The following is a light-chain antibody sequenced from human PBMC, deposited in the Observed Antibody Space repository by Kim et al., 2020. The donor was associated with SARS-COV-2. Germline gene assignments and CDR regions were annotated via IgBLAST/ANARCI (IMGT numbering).Light chain of an antibody. V-gene: IGKV3D-7*01. CDR3: QQDYNLPPT. CDR1: QSVSSSY. CDR2: GAS. J-gene: IGKJ1*01. Sequence: PGERVTLSCRASQSVSSSYLTWYQQKPGQAPRLLIYGASTRVTGIPARFSGSGSGTDFTLTISSLQPEDFAVYYCQQDYNLPPTFGQGTKVDIK.